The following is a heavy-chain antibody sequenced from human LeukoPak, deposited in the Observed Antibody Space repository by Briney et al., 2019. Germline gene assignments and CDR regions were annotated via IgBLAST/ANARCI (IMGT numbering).Heavy chain of an antibody. CDR3: AKDIGTTVVTPDYFDY. CDR1: GFTFSSYA. V-gene: IGHV3-23*01. Sequence: GGSPRLSCAASGFTFSSYAMSWVRQAPGKGLEWVSAISGSGGSTYYADSVKGRFTISRDNSKNTLYLQMNSLRAEDTAVYYCAKDIGTTVVTPDYFDYWGQGTLVTVSS. D-gene: IGHD4-23*01. J-gene: IGHJ4*02. CDR2: ISGSGGST.